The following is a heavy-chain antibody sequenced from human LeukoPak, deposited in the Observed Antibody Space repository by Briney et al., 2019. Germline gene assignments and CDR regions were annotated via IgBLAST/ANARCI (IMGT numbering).Heavy chain of an antibody. Sequence: SETLSLTCTVSGGSISIYYWSWIRQPPGKGLEWIGYIYYSGSTNYNPSLKSRVTISVDTSKNQFSLKLSSVTAADTAVYYCARGVTMVRGVITYYYYYYMDVWGKGTTVTVSS. CDR3: ARGVTMVRGVITYYYYYYMDV. CDR1: GGSISIYY. CDR2: IYYSGST. V-gene: IGHV4-59*12. J-gene: IGHJ6*03. D-gene: IGHD3-10*01.